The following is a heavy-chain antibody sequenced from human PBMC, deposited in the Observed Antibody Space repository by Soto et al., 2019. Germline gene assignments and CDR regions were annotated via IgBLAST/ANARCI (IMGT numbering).Heavy chain of an antibody. CDR1: GFTFSGYA. V-gene: IGHV3-30*18. Sequence: GGSLRLSCAASGFTFSGYAMHWVRQAPGKGLEWVAIISYDGNNKYYADSVKGRFTISRDFSRNTLFLQMNSLRLEDAAVYYCAKAGYPSRRYDSSGYLDYWGQGTLVTVSS. CDR2: ISYDGNNK. CDR3: AKAGYPSRRYDSSGYLDY. D-gene: IGHD3-22*01. J-gene: IGHJ4*02.